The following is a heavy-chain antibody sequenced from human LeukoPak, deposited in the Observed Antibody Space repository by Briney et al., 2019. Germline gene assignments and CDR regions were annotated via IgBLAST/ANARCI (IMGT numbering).Heavy chain of an antibody. Sequence: SETLSLTCAVYGGSFSGYYWSWIRQPPGKGLEWIGEINHSGSTNYNPSLKSRVTISVDTSKNQFSLKLSSVTAADTAVYYCARGADSSGYYSIFYFDYWGQGTLVTLSS. CDR2: INHSGST. CDR3: ARGADSSGYYSIFYFDY. CDR1: GGSFSGYY. D-gene: IGHD3-22*01. V-gene: IGHV4-34*01. J-gene: IGHJ4*02.